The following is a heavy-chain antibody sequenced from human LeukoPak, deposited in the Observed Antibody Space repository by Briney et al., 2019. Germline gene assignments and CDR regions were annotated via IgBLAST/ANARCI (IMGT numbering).Heavy chain of an antibody. CDR2: IHRGGRT. J-gene: IGHJ3*01. CDR1: GGPLSGHY. D-gene: IGHD4-17*01. Sequence: SETLALTCAVHGGPLSGHYWGSIRQTPGKGLGWIGGIHRGGRTKYSPSIKSRVSILLDTTKNEVSLRLTPVTAADTALYFCARYQVPQDYGDTVNAYDLWGQGTMVIVSS. CDR3: ARYQVPQDYGDTVNAYDL. V-gene: IGHV4-34*01.